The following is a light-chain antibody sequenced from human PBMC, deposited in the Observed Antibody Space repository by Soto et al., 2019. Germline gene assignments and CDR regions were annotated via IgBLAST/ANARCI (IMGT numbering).Light chain of an antibody. CDR1: RRDVGGYNY. V-gene: IGLV2-14*01. CDR2: DDS. CDR3: SSYTSSSTLYV. Sequence: ALAQPASGAGSPVQSITISGTGTRRDVGGYNYVSWYQQHPVKAPKLMIYDDSTRPSGVSNRFSGSKSGNTASLTISGLQAEDEADYYCSSYTSSSTLYVFGTGTKVTVL. J-gene: IGLJ1*01.